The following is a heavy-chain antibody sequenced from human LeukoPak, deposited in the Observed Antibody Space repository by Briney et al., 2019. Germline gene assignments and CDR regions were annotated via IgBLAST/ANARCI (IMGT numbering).Heavy chain of an antibody. V-gene: IGHV1-69*13. CDR1: GGSFSIYA. CDR2: IIPFFGPA. Sequence: SVKVSCKASGGSFSIYAISWVRQAPGQGLEWMGGIIPFFGPANYAQKFQGRVTITADESTKTAYMELSSLRSEDTAIYYCARGYCSGGSCSHVFDIWGQGTMVTVSS. D-gene: IGHD2-15*01. J-gene: IGHJ3*02. CDR3: ARGYCSGGSCSHVFDI.